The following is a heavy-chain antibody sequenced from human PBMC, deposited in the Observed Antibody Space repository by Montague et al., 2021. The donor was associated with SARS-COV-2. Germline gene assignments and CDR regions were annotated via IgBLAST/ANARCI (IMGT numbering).Heavy chain of an antibody. CDR2: IKPDESEK. V-gene: IGHV3-7*01. CDR3: AKNGGAHGLDV. D-gene: IGHD4-23*01. CDR1: GFTFSHIW. Sequence: SLSLSCAASGFTFSHIWMSWVRQAPGKGLEWVANIKPDESEKNYVYSVKGRFSISRDNAKNSLYLQMDNLSAEDTAIYYCAKNGGAHGLDVWGQGTSVSVSS. J-gene: IGHJ6*02.